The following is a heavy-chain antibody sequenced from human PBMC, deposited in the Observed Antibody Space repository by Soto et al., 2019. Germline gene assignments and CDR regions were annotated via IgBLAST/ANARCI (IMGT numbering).Heavy chain of an antibody. V-gene: IGHV4-39*01. D-gene: IGHD3-3*01. J-gene: IGHJ2*01. CDR3: AGRDNLDTIFGVGFCWYFDL. CDR2: IYYSGST. CDR1: GGSISSSSYY. Sequence: QLQLQESGPGLVKPSETLSLTCTVSGGSISSSSYYWGWIRQPPGKGLEWIGSIYYSGSTYYNPTLKSRVPMSVDTSKDQFYLKISSVTDADTAVYYCAGRDNLDTIFGVGFCWYFDLWGRGTLVTVSS.